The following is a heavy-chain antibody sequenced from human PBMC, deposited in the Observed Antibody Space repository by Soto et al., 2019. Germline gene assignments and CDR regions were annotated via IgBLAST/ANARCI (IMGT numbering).Heavy chain of an antibody. Sequence: QVQLVESGGGVVQPGRSLRLSCAASGFTFSSYGMHWVRQAPGKGLEWVAVIWYDGSNKYYTDSVKDRFTISRDNSRNTMYLQMNRLSAEDTAVYYCARGLITSTHRGIDYWGQGTLVTVSS. CDR1: GFTFSSYG. J-gene: IGHJ4*02. D-gene: IGHD3-16*01. CDR3: ARGLITSTHRGIDY. CDR2: IWYDGSNK. V-gene: IGHV3-33*01.